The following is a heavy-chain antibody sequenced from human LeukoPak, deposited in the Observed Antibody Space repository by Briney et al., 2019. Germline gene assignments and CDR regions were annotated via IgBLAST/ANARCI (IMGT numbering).Heavy chain of an antibody. CDR1: GFTVSSNY. CDR3: AKRRREVAATTSMDV. J-gene: IGHJ6*02. D-gene: IGHD2-15*01. CDR2: IYSGGST. Sequence: GGSLRLSCAASGFTVSSNYMSWVRQAPGKGLEWVSVIYSGGSTYYADSVKGRFTISRDNSKNTLYLQMNSLRAEDTAVYYCAKRRREVAATTSMDVWGQGTTVTVSS. V-gene: IGHV3-66*04.